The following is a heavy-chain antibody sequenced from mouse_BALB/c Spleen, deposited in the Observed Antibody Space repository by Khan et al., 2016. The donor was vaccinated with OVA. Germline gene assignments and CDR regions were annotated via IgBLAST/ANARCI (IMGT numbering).Heavy chain of an antibody. CDR3: ARDYGSLYWFFDV. D-gene: IGHD1-1*01. CDR1: GISITSGNYR. Sequence: VQLKQSGPGLVKPSQTVSLTCTVTGISITSGNYRWSWIRQFPGNKLEWIGNIYYSGTFTYNPSLTSRTTITRDTSKNQFFLEMNSLTAEDTATYYCARDYGSLYWFFDVWGAGTTVTVSS. CDR2: IYYSGTF. J-gene: IGHJ1*01. V-gene: IGHV3-5*02.